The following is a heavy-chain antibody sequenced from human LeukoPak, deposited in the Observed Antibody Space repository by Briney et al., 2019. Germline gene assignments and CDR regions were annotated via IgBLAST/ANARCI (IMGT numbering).Heavy chain of an antibody. CDR3: ARLAYCGGDCYPYYYYMDV. CDR2: INWNGGST. Sequence: GGSLRLSCAASGFTFTKYAMSWVRQAPGKGLEWVSGINWNGGSTGYADSVKGRFTISRDNAKNSLYLQMNSLRAEDTALYYCARLAYCGGDCYPYYYYMDVWGKGTTVTVSS. J-gene: IGHJ6*03. CDR1: GFTFTKYA. V-gene: IGHV3-20*04. D-gene: IGHD2-21*02.